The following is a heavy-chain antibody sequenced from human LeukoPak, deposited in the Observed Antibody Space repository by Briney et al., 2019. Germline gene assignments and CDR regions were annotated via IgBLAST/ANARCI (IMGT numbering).Heavy chain of an antibody. Sequence: GGSLRLSCAASGFTFSSYAMSWVRQAPGKGLEWVSAISGSGGSTYYADSVKGRFTISRDNSKNTLYLQMNSLRAEDTGVYHCAKVKGSPHLFVYWGQGNLVTVSS. J-gene: IGHJ4*02. CDR1: GFTFSSYA. V-gene: IGHV3-23*01. CDR2: ISGSGGST. CDR3: AKVKGSPHLFVY.